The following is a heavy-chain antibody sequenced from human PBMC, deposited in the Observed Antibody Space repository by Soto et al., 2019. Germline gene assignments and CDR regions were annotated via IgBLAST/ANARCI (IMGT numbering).Heavy chain of an antibody. CDR2: IYTSGST. Sequence: SETLSLTCTVSGGSISSYYWSWIRQPAGKGLERIGRIYTSGSTNYNPSLKSRVTMSVDTSKNQFSLKLSSVTAADAAVYYCARDPTRGDYYYYYGMDVWGQGTTVTVSS. J-gene: IGHJ6*02. CDR3: ARDPTRGDYYYYYGMDV. V-gene: IGHV4-4*07. CDR1: GGSISSYY.